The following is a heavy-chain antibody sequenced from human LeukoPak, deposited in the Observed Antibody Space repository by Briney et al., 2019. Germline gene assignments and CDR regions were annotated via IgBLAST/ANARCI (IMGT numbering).Heavy chain of an antibody. CDR3: ARGISSGSYYNGG. Sequence: SETLSLTCTVSGGSISSYYWSWIRQPPGKGLEWNGYIYYSGSTNYNPSLKSRVTISVDTSKNQFSLRLSSVTAADTAVYYCARGISSGSYYNGGWGQGTLVTVSS. CDR2: IYYSGST. CDR1: GGSISSYY. J-gene: IGHJ4*02. V-gene: IGHV4-59*01. D-gene: IGHD3-10*01.